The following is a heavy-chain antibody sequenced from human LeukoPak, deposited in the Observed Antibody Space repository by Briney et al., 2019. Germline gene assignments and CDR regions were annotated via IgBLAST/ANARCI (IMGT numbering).Heavy chain of an antibody. CDR2: IIPMRGTA. CDR3: ARDAAEGNFWSGTTGY. V-gene: IGHV1-69*11. J-gene: IGHJ4*02. D-gene: IGHD3-3*01. Sequence: AASVKVSCKASGGTFSSYVISWVRQAPGQGLEWMGRIIPMRGTANYAQKFQGRVTITTDESTSTAYMELSSLRSEDTAVYYCARDAAEGNFWSGTTGYWGQGTLVTVSS. CDR1: GGTFSSYV.